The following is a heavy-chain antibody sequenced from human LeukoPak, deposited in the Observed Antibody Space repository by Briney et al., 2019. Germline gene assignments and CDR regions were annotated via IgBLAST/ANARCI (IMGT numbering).Heavy chain of an antibody. CDR3: ARARRGVAMATIFDY. J-gene: IGHJ4*02. Sequence: ASVKVSCKSSGYTFTSYGFSWVRQAPGQGPEWMGWISAYNGNTNYAQKLQGRVTMTTDTSTSTAYMELRSLRSDDTAVYYCARARRGVAMATIFDYWGQGTLVTVSS. CDR1: GYTFTSYG. D-gene: IGHD5-24*01. V-gene: IGHV1-18*01. CDR2: ISAYNGNT.